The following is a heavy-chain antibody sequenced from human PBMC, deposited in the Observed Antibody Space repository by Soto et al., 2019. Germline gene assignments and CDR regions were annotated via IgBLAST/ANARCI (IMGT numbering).Heavy chain of an antibody. D-gene: IGHD3-10*01. CDR2: IYYSGST. Sequence: SETLSLTCTVSGGSISSSSYYWGWIRQPPGKGLEWIGSIYYSGSTYYNPSLKSRVTISVDTSKNQFSLKLSSVTAADTAVYYCARAGYGSGSYRFDYWGQGTLVTVSS. CDR1: GGSISSSSYY. J-gene: IGHJ4*02. CDR3: ARAGYGSGSYRFDY. V-gene: IGHV4-39*01.